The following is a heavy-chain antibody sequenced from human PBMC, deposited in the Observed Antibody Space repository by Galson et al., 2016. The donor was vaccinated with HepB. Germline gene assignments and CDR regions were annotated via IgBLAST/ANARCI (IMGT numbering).Heavy chain of an antibody. CDR3: AHQSRGYNYGYGR. V-gene: IGHV2-5*01. D-gene: IGHD5-18*01. Sequence: PALVKPTQTLTLTCTFSGLSLRTSGEGVAWIRQPPGKALEWLALVYWNDDKRYSPTLKSRLTITKDTSRNLVVLRMTNMEPVDTATYYCAHQSRGYNYGYGRWAQGTLVTVSS. CDR1: GLSLRTSGEG. J-gene: IGHJ4*02. CDR2: VYWNDDK.